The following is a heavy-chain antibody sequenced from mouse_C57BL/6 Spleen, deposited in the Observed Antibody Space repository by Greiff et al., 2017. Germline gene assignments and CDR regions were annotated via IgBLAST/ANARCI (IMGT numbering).Heavy chain of an antibody. Sequence: QVQLQQPGAELVKPGASVKMSCKASGYTFTSYWITWVKQRPGQGLEWIGDIYPGSGSTNYNEKFKSKATLTVDTSSSTAYMQLSSLTSEDSAVYYCAISPLYYYGSSWEFSDYWGQGTTLTVSS. J-gene: IGHJ2*01. CDR2: IYPGSGST. CDR1: GYTFTSYW. D-gene: IGHD1-1*01. CDR3: AISPLYYYGSSWEFSDY. V-gene: IGHV1-55*01.